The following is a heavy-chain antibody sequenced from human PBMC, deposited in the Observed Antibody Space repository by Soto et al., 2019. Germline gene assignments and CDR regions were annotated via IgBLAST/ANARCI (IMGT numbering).Heavy chain of an antibody. Sequence: QLVESGGGLVQPGRSLRLSCVAPGLPLGDSAMHWVRQAPGKGLEWVAGISWNSFSLGYADSVKGRFTISRDNSKXSLXXXXXXXXXXXXXXXXXXXXXXXXXXSGRDTFHTWGQGTLVTVSS. CDR2: ISWNSFSL. CDR1: GLPLGDSA. V-gene: IGHV3-9*01. D-gene: IGHD3-10*01. J-gene: IGHJ3*01. CDR3: XXXXXXXXXSGRDTFHT.